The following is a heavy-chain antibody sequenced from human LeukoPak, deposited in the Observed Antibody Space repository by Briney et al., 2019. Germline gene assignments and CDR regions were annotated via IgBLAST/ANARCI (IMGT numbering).Heavy chain of an antibody. CDR3: AHGQYSSSWYRRGYFDY. Sequence: SGPTLVNPTQTLTLTCTFSGFSLRTRGVGVGWIRQPPGKALEWLSLIYWDDDKRYSPSLKSRLTITKDTSKNQVVLTMTNMDPVDTATYYCAHGQYSSSWYRRGYFDYWGQGTLVTVSS. CDR1: GFSLRTRGVG. J-gene: IGHJ4*02. V-gene: IGHV2-5*02. CDR2: IYWDDDK. D-gene: IGHD6-13*01.